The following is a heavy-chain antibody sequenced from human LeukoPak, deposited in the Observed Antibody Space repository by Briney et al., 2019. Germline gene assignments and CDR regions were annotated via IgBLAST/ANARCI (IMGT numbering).Heavy chain of an antibody. V-gene: IGHV3-23*01. CDR2: ISGSGGST. D-gene: IGHD2-15*01. CDR3: AGDCSGGSCFDAFDI. Sequence: GGSLRLSCAASGFTFSSYAMSWVRQARGKGLEWVSAISGSGGSTYYADSVKGRFTISRDNSKNTLYLQVNSLRAEDTAVYYCAGDCSGGSCFDAFDIWGQGTMVTVSS. CDR1: GFTFSSYA. J-gene: IGHJ3*02.